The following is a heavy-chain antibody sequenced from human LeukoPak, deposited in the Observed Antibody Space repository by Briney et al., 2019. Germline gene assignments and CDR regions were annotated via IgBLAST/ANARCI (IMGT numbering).Heavy chain of an antibody. D-gene: IGHD6-13*01. CDR1: GYTFTSYY. Sequence: ASVKVSCKASGYTFTSYYMHCVRQPPGQGLEWMGIINPSGGSTNYAQEFQGRVTMTRDTSTSTVYMELSSLRSEDTAVYYCARPGMGESLDAFDIWGQGTMVTVSS. CDR3: ARPGMGESLDAFDI. CDR2: INPSGGST. V-gene: IGHV1-46*01. J-gene: IGHJ3*02.